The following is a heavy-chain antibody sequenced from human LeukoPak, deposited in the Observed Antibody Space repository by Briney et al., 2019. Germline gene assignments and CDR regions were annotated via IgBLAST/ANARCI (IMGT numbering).Heavy chain of an antibody. D-gene: IGHD6-13*01. Sequence: GSVKVSCKASGYTFTSYDINWVRQATGQGLEWMGWMNPNSGNTGYAQKFQGRVTMTRNTSISTAYMELSSLRSEDTAVYYCASGGSSRWYYFDYWGQGTLVTVSS. CDR3: ASGGSSRWYYFDY. CDR1: GYTFTSYD. CDR2: MNPNSGNT. V-gene: IGHV1-8*01. J-gene: IGHJ4*02.